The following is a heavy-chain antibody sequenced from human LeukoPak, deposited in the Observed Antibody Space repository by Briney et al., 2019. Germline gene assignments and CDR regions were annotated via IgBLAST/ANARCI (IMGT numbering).Heavy chain of an antibody. V-gene: IGHV4-39*01. CDR1: GDSISSNSHY. Sequence: SETLSLTCAVSGDSISSNSHYWGWIRQPPGKGLEWIASIFYTGSAYYNPSLKSRATISVDTSKNQFSLKLGSVTAADTAVYYCVRRTDFWSGLIGHWGQGTLATVSS. D-gene: IGHD3-3*01. CDR3: VRRTDFWSGLIGH. J-gene: IGHJ4*02. CDR2: IFYTGSA.